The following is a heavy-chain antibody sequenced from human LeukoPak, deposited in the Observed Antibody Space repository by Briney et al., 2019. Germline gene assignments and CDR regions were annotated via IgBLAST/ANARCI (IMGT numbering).Heavy chain of an antibody. J-gene: IGHJ4*02. CDR1: GFIFSNYP. CDR3: ARNDPDSSED. CDR2: ISADGDNE. D-gene: IGHD3-22*01. Sequence: GGSLRLSCAASGFIFSNYPMHWVRQAPGKGLEWVAVISADGDNEHYADSAKGRFTLSRDNAKSTAYLQMNSLRSEDTAVYYCARNDPDSSEDWGQGTLVTVSS. V-gene: IGHV3-30-3*01.